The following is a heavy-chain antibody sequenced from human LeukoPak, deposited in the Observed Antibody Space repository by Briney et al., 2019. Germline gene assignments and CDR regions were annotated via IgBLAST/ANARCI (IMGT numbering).Heavy chain of an antibody. V-gene: IGHV3-23*01. D-gene: IGHD3-10*01. CDR1: GFTFSSYA. J-gene: IGHJ4*02. CDR3: AKVNQDGSGTYYPSYYFDY. CDR2: ISGRGGSP. Sequence: GGSLRLSCAASGFTFSSYAMNRVRQAPGKGLEWVSGISGRGGSPHYADSVKGRFTISRDNSKNTLYLQMNSLRAEDTAVYYCAKVNQDGSGTYYPSYYFDYWGQGTLVTVSP.